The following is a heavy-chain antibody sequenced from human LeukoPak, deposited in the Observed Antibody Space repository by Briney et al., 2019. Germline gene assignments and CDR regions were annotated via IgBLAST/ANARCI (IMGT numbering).Heavy chain of an antibody. D-gene: IGHD1-26*01. CDR2: VHLSGVS. CDR1: GGSILTTNW. Sequence: SETLSLTCAVSGGSILTTNWWSWVRQPPGKGLEWIGEVHLSGVSNYNPSLNSRVSMSIDKSQNQLSLHLTSVTAADTAMYYCTRESGAFSPFGFWGQGTLVTVSS. CDR3: TRESGAFSPFGF. V-gene: IGHV4-4*02. J-gene: IGHJ4*02.